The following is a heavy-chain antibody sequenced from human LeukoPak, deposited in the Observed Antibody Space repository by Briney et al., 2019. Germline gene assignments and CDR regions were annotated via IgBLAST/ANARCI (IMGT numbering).Heavy chain of an antibody. CDR3: ARPGAKMTTEDCYFDL. J-gene: IGHJ2*01. CDR2: IHYSGST. CDR1: GGSISSRSYY. Sequence: SETLSLTCSVSGGSISSRSYYWGWVRQPPGKGLEWIGSIHYSGSTHYNPSLKSRVTISADRSKNHFSLKLSSVTAADTAVYYWARPGAKMTTEDCYFDLWGRGTLVTVSS. D-gene: IGHD4/OR15-4a*01. V-gene: IGHV4-39*02.